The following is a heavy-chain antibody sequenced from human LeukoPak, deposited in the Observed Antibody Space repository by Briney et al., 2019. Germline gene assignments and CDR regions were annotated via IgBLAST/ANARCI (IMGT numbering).Heavy chain of an antibody. Sequence: ASVKVSCKASGYNFNSYYIHWVRQAPGQGPEWMGTINPSGGNTIYAQKFQGRVTMTRDTSTSTVYMELSSLRSEDTAVYYCASPSYYYMDVWGKGTTVTVSS. CDR1: GYNFNSYY. CDR3: ASPSYYYMDV. V-gene: IGHV1-46*02. J-gene: IGHJ6*03. CDR2: INPSGGNT.